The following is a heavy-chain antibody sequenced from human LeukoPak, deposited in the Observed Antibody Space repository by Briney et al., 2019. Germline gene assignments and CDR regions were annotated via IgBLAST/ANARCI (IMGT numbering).Heavy chain of an antibody. V-gene: IGHV1-69*02. D-gene: IGHD3-3*01. Sequence: SVKVSCKASGGTFSSYTISWVRQAPGQGLEWMGRIIPILGIANYAQKFQGRVTITADKSTSTAYMELSSLRSEETAVYYCARGGPSPYYDFWSGILDVWGKGTTVTVSS. CDR1: GGTFSSYT. J-gene: IGHJ6*04. CDR3: ARGGPSPYYDFWSGILDV. CDR2: IIPILGIA.